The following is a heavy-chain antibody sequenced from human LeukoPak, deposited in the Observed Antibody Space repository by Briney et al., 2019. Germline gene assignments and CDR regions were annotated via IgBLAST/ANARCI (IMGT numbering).Heavy chain of an antibody. V-gene: IGHV3-21*01. CDR1: GFTFSSYS. CDR2: ISSSSSYI. Sequence: GGSLRLSCAASGFTFSSYSMNWVRQAPGKGLEWVSSISSSSSYIYYADSVKGRFTISRDNAKNSLYLQMNSLRAEDTAVYYCAREGRRRGVINGNDAFDIWGQGTMVTVSS. CDR3: AREGRRRGVINGNDAFDI. D-gene: IGHD3-10*01. J-gene: IGHJ3*02.